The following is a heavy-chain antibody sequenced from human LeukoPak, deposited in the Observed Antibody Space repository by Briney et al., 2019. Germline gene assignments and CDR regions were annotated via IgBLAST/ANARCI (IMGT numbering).Heavy chain of an antibody. CDR1: GASISSYY. CDR3: ARVLLSSGYST. CDR2: IYYSGIT. J-gene: IGHJ5*02. Sequence: SETLSLTCSVSGASISSYYYNWIRQSPGKGLEWIGYIYYSGITNYNPPLKSRVTMSLDTSNNQFSLKLSSVTAADTAVYYCARVLLSSGYSTWGQGTLVTVSS. V-gene: IGHV4-59*01. D-gene: IGHD3-22*01.